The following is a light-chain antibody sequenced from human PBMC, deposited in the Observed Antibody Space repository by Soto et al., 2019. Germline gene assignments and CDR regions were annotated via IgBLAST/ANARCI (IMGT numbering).Light chain of an antibody. J-gene: IGKJ5*01. CDR1: LGLGSSY. Sequence: EIVLTQSPGTLSLSPGEGATLSCRASLGLGSSYLAWYQQKPGQAPRLLIYGASSRATGIPDRFSGSGSGTDFTLTISRLEPEDFAVYYCQQYGSSPITFGQGTRLEIK. CDR3: QQYGSSPIT. CDR2: GAS. V-gene: IGKV3-20*01.